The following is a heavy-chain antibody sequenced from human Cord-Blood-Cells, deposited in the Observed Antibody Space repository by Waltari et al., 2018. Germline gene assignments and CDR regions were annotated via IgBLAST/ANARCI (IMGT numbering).Heavy chain of an antibody. J-gene: IGHJ3*02. V-gene: IGHV1-46*01. CDR1: GYTFTSYY. CDR2: INRSGGGT. CDR3: ARLWDIVVVPAAMGAFDI. D-gene: IGHD2-2*01. Sequence: QVQLVQSGAEVKKPGASVKVSCKASGYTFTSYYMHWVRQARGQGLEWMGVINRSGGGTSYEQKFQGRGTMTMDTSTSTVYMERGSLRSEDTAVYYCARLWDIVVVPAAMGAFDIWGQGTMLTVSS.